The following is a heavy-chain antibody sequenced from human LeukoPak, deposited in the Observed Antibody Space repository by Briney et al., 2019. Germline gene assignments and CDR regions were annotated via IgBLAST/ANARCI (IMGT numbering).Heavy chain of an antibody. Sequence: GGSLRLSCAASGFTVSSNYMSWVRQAPGKGLEWVSSISSSSSYIYYADSVKGRFTISRDNAKNSLYLQMNSLRAEDTAVYYCARDARGYDYYYGMDVWGQGTTVTVSS. CDR1: GFTVSSNY. CDR3: ARDARGYDYYYGMDV. J-gene: IGHJ6*02. V-gene: IGHV3-21*01. CDR2: ISSSSSYI. D-gene: IGHD5-12*01.